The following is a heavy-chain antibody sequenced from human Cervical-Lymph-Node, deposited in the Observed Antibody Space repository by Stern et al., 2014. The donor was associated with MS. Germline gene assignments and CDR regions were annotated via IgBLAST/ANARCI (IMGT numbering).Heavy chain of an antibody. J-gene: IGHJ4*02. CDR2: IFSDHEK. D-gene: IGHD1-26*01. Sequence: QVTLRESGPVLVKPTETLTLTCSVSGFSLSDTYMGVSWIRQPPGRTLEWLAHIFSDHEKYYSTSLKSRLTISKDTAKSQVVLTMTDMGVVDTATYYCAQTTLGATIRAVDYWGQGMMVTVSS. V-gene: IGHV2-26*01. CDR1: GFSLSDTYMG. CDR3: AQTTLGATIRAVDY.